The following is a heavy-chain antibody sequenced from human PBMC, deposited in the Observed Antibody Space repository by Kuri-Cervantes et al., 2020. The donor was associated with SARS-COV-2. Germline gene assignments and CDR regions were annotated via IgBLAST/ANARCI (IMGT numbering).Heavy chain of an antibody. Sequence: GSLRLSCTVSGGSIRSGSYYWGWIRQSPGKGLEWIGSIYYSGNTLYNPSLKSRLTISVDTSKKQFSLNLSSVTAADTAVYYCARTKGTIFGVVNWFDPWGQGTLVTVSS. CDR3: ARTKGTIFGVVNWFDP. V-gene: IGHV4-39*07. J-gene: IGHJ5*02. CDR2: IYYSGNT. CDR1: GGSIRSGSYY. D-gene: IGHD3-3*01.